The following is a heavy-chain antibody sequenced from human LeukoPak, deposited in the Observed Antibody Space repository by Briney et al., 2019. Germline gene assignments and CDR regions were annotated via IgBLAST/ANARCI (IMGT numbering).Heavy chain of an antibody. J-gene: IGHJ4*02. CDR3: AKSLDYGGNRARLDF. V-gene: IGHV3-23*01. D-gene: IGHD4-23*01. CDR2: VSGSGSTT. CDR1: GFTFSTYG. Sequence: GGSLRLSCAASGFTFSTYGMNWVRQAPGKGLEWVSAVSGSGSTTYYARSVKGRFTVSRDNSKNTLYLQMNSLRVDDTAVYYCAKSLDYGGNRARLDFWGQGTLVTVSS.